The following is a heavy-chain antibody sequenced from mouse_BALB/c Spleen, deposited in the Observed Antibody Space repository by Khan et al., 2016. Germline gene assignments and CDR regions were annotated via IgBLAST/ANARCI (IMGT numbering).Heavy chain of an antibody. CDR2: IFPGDGST. V-gene: IGHV1-85*01. D-gene: IGHD1-1*01. CDR1: GYTFTSYD. J-gene: IGHJ2*01. CDR3: ARSVPYYFWFAY. Sequence: QVQLMQSGAELVKPGASVKLSCKASGYTFTSYDINWVRQRPEQGLEWIGWIFPGDGSTKYNERLKGKATLTTDKAYSTAYMQLSRLTSEDSSVYFCARSVPYYFWFAYWGQGTTLTVSS.